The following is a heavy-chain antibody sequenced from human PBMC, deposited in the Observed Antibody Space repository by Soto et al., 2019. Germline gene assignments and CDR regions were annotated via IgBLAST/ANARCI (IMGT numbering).Heavy chain of an antibody. D-gene: IGHD1-1*01. CDR1: GFTFSSYA. Sequence: GGSLRLSCAASGFTFSSYAMRWVRQAPGKGLEWVSAISGSGGSTYYADSVKGRFTISRDNSKNTLYLQMNSLRAEDTAVYYCARNKGRWNGYGSNWGQGTMVTVSS. J-gene: IGHJ3*01. V-gene: IGHV3-23*01. CDR3: ARNKGRWNGYGSN. CDR2: ISGSGGST.